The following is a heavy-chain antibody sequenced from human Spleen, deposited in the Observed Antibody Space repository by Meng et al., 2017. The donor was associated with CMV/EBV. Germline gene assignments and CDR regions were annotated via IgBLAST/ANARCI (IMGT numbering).Heavy chain of an antibody. Sequence: GSFSGYYWSWIRQPPGKGLEWIREINHSGSTNYNPSLKSRVTISVDTSKNQFSLKLSSVTAADTAVYYCARRGGLRFLEWLYNWFDPWGQGTLVTVSS. CDR3: ARRGGLRFLEWLYNWFDP. J-gene: IGHJ5*02. V-gene: IGHV4-34*01. CDR1: GSFSGYY. D-gene: IGHD3-3*01. CDR2: INHSGST.